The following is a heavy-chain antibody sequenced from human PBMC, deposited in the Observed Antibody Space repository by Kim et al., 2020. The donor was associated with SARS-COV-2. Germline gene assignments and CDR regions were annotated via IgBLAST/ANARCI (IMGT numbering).Heavy chain of an antibody. J-gene: IGHJ3*02. CDR1: GGSFSGYY. CDR3: ARGTTVGKHDAFDI. CDR2: INHSGST. Sequence: SETLSLTCAVYGGSFSGYYWSWIRQPPGKGLEWIGEINHSGSTNYNPSLKSRVTISVDTSKNQFSLKLSSVTAADTAVYYCARGTTVGKHDAFDIWGQGTMVTVSS. D-gene: IGHD4-17*01. V-gene: IGHV4-34*01.